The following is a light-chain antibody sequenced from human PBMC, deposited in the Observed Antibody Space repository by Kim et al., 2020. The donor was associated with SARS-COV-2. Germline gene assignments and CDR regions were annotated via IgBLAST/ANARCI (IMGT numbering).Light chain of an antibody. Sequence: QSVLTQPSSVSGAPGQRVTIFCTGSSSNIGANYDVHWYRQLPGTAPKLLITGSDYRPSGVPDRFSGSNSGTSASLAITGLQAEDEADYYCQSYDSSLGGPVFGGGTQLTVL. CDR1: SSNIGANYD. CDR2: GSD. CDR3: QSYDSSLGGPV. J-gene: IGLJ2*01. V-gene: IGLV1-40*01.